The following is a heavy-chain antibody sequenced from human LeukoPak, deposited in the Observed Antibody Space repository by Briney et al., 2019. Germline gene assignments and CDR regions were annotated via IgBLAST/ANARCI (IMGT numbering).Heavy chain of an antibody. CDR3: ARDSYGGEDI. V-gene: IGHV3-48*03. CDR2: ISSSGSTI. D-gene: IGHD2-21*01. Sequence: GGSLRLSCADSGFTFSSYAMNWVRQAPGKGLEWVSYISSSGSTIYYADSVKGRFTISRDNAKNSLYLQMNSLRAEDTAVYYCARDSYGGEDIWGQGTMVTVSS. J-gene: IGHJ3*02. CDR1: GFTFSSYA.